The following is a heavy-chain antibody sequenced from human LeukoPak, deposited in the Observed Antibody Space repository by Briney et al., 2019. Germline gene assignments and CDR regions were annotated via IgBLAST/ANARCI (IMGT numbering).Heavy chain of an antibody. V-gene: IGHV4-31*03. CDR3: ATGVSVYYYSSGYYYFDY. CDR1: GDSISSDAFY. J-gene: IGHJ4*02. CDR2: IYYSGST. Sequence: SETLSLTCTVSGDSISSDAFYWSWVRQHPGKGLEWIGYIYYSGSTSYNPSLKSRPTISVDTSKNQFSLKLRSVTAADPAVYSCATGVSVYYYSSGYYYFDYWGQGTLVTVSS. D-gene: IGHD3-22*01.